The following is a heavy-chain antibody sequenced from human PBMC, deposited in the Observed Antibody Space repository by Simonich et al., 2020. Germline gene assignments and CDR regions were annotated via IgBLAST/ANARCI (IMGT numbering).Heavy chain of an antibody. J-gene: IGHJ3*02. CDR1: GYTFTSYG. CDR2: NTAYNSNT. D-gene: IGHD1-1*01. Sequence: QVKLVQSGAEVKKPGASVKVSCKASGYTFTSYGISWVRQAPGQGLEWKGWNTAYNSNTNYAQKIQGRVTMTTDTSTSTAYMELRSRRSDDTAVYYCAISTTGTTAFDIWGQGTMVTVSS. CDR3: AISTTGTTAFDI. V-gene: IGHV1-18*01.